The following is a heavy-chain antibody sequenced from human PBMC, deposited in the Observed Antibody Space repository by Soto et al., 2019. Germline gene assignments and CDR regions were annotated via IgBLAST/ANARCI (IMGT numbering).Heavy chain of an antibody. D-gene: IGHD6-13*01. J-gene: IGHJ5*02. CDR2: IYDTGST. CDR3: ARSEADYNWVDP. CDR1: GGSIRSHY. Sequence: QVQLQESGPGLVKPSETLSLTCSVSGGSIRSHYWNWIRLPPGKGLEWIGYIYDTGSTNYNPSLNGRVTNSADTSKNQFSLNLRYVTAADTAIYYCARSEADYNWVDPWGQGTLVTVS. V-gene: IGHV4-59*08.